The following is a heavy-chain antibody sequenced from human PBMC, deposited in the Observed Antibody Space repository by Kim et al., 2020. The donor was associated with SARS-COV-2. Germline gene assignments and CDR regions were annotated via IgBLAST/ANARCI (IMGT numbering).Heavy chain of an antibody. CDR1: GFTFSSYW. CDR3: ARDGSGSYYIPLYYYYGMDV. J-gene: IGHJ6*02. CDR2: IKQDGSEK. V-gene: IGHV3-7*01. D-gene: IGHD3-10*01. Sequence: GGSLRLSCAASGFTFSSYWMSWVRQAPGKGLEWVANIKQDGSEKYYVDSVKGRFTISRDNAKNSLYLQMNSLRAEDTAVYYCARDGSGSYYIPLYYYYGMDVWGQGTTVTVSS.